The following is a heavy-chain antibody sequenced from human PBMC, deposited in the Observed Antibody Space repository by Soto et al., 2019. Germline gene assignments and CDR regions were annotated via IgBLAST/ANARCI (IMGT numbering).Heavy chain of an antibody. CDR3: ARDGSYCTNGVCSRLFDY. D-gene: IGHD2-8*01. CDR1: GGTFSSYT. J-gene: IGHJ4*02. V-gene: IGHV1-69*08. Sequence: QVQLVQSGAEVKKPGSSVKVSCKASGGTFSSYTISWVRQAPGRGLEWMGRIIPILGIANYAQKFQGRVTITADKSTSTAYMELSSLRSEDTAVYYCARDGSYCTNGVCSRLFDYWGQGTLVTISS. CDR2: IIPILGIA.